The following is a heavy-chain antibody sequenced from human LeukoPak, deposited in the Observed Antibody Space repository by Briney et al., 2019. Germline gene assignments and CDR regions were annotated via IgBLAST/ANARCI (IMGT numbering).Heavy chain of an antibody. J-gene: IGHJ3*02. Sequence: PSETLSLTCSVSGVSISSGSNYWGWIRQPPGKGLEWIGSIYHSGSTYYNPSLKSRVTISVDTSKNLFSLKLSSVTAADTAVYYCARTVDTAVVGWDAFDIWGQGTMVTVSS. V-gene: IGHV4-39*07. CDR2: IYHSGST. CDR1: GVSISSGSNY. D-gene: IGHD5-18*01. CDR3: ARTVDTAVVGWDAFDI.